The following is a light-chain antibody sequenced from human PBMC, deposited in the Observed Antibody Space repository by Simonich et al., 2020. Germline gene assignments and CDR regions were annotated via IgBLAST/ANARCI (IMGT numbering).Light chain of an antibody. CDR3: QVWDSSSDVV. Sequence: SYVLTPPPSVSVAPGKTARITCGGNNIGSKSVHWYQQKPGQAPVLVVDEDSDRPSGIPERFSGSNSGNTATLTISRVEAGDEADYYCQVWDSSSDVVFGGGTKLTVL. CDR1: NIGSKS. J-gene: IGLJ2*01. V-gene: IGLV3-21*03. CDR2: EDS.